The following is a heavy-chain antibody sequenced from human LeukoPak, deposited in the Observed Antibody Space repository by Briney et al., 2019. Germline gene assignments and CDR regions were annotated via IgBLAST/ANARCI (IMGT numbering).Heavy chain of an antibody. CDR2: INPNSGGT. V-gene: IGHV1-2*06. J-gene: IGHJ4*02. Sequence: ASVKVSCKASGYTFAGYFIHWVRQAPGQGLEWVGRINPNSGGTEYEQKFQGRATMTRDTSIGTAYVEVSRLVSDDTAMYYCARDLTSTSNWEFDYWGQGTLVTVSS. CDR3: ARDLTSTSNWEFDY. CDR1: GYTFAGYF. D-gene: IGHD1-26*01.